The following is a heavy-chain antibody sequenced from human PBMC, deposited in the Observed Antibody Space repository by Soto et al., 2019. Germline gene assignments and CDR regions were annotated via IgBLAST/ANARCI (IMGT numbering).Heavy chain of an antibody. J-gene: IGHJ4*02. CDR3: AKDRGIAVAGTGGDIDY. Sequence: QVQLVESGGGVVQPGRSLRLSCAASGFTFSSYGMHWVRQAPGKGLEWVAVISYDGSNKYYADSVKGRFTISRDNSKNTVYLQMNSLRAEDTAVYYCAKDRGIAVAGTGGDIDYWGQGTLVTVSS. V-gene: IGHV3-30*18. D-gene: IGHD6-19*01. CDR1: GFTFSSYG. CDR2: ISYDGSNK.